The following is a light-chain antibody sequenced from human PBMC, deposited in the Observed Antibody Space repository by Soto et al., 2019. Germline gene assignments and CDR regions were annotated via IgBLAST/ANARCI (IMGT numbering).Light chain of an antibody. Sequence: IQMTQSPSTLSASVGDRVTITCRASQSISSWLAWYQQKPGKAPELLISFASTLVSGVPPRYTGSGSGTDFTLTINSLQPEDFATYYCVQAYNFPRTFGQGTKVDIK. J-gene: IGKJ1*01. CDR1: QSISSW. CDR2: FAS. CDR3: VQAYNFPRT. V-gene: IGKV1-5*01.